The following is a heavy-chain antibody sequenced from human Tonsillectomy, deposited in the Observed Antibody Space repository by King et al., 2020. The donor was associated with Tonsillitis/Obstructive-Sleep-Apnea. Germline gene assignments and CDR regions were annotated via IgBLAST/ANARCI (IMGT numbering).Heavy chain of an antibody. CDR2: IDPSDSYT. Sequence: QLVQSGAEVKKPGESLRISCKGSGYSFTSYWIDWVRQMPGKGLEWMGTIDPSDSYTNYSPSFQGHVTISADKSISTAYLQWSSLKASDTAIYYCAGRYFDGHYYYYMDVWGKGTTLTVSS. D-gene: IGHD3-9*01. CDR3: AGRYFDGHYYYYMDV. J-gene: IGHJ6*03. V-gene: IGHV5-10-1*01. CDR1: GYSFTSYW.